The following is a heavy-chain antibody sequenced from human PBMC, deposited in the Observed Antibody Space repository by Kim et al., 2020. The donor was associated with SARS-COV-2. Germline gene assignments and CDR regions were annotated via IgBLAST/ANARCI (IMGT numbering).Heavy chain of an antibody. J-gene: IGHJ6*02. CDR1: GFTVSSNY. Sequence: GGSLRLSCAASGFTVSSNYMSWVRQAPGKGLEWVSVIYSGGSTYYADSVKGRFTISRHNSKNTLYLQMNSLRAEDTAVYYCARGGTWVYYYGMDVWGQGTTVTVSS. CDR2: IYSGGST. CDR3: ARGGTWVYYYGMDV. V-gene: IGHV3-53*04. D-gene: IGHD1-1*01.